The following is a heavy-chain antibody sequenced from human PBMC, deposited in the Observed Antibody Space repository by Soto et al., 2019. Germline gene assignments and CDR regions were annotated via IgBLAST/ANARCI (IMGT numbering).Heavy chain of an antibody. CDR2: ISYDGSNK. V-gene: IGHV3-30-3*01. J-gene: IGHJ4*02. Sequence: GGSLRLSCAASGFTFSSYAMHWVRQAPGKGLEWVAVISYDGSNKYYADSVKGRFTISRDNSKNTLYLQMNSLRAEDTAVYYCARGTHEYYDFWSGYYDYWGQGTLVTVSS. CDR3: ARGTHEYYDFWSGYYDY. CDR1: GFTFSSYA. D-gene: IGHD3-3*01.